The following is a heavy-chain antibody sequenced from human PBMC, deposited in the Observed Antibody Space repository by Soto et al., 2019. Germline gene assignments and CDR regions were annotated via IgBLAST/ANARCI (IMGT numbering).Heavy chain of an antibody. V-gene: IGHV1-24*01. CDR3: ATDGSAWRQLVVYYFDY. D-gene: IGHD6-6*01. J-gene: IGHJ4*02. CDR1: GYTLTELS. Sequence: ASVKVSCKVSGYTLTELSMHWVRQAPGKGLEWMGGFDPEDGETIYAQKFQGRVTMTEDTSTDTAYMELSSLRSEDTAVYYCATDGSAWRQLVVYYFDYWGQGTLVTVSS. CDR2: FDPEDGET.